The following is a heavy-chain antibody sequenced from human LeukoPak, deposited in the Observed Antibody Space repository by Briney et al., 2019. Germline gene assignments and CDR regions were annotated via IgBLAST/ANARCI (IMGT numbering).Heavy chain of an antibody. D-gene: IGHD3-22*01. J-gene: IGHJ3*02. CDR3: AKRDNNDYYTGLHVFDI. CDR2: MSPNGGST. CDR1: GFTFSSYA. V-gene: IGHV3-23*01. Sequence: GGSLRLSCAASGFTFSSYAMSWVRQAPGKGREWVSSMSPNGGSTYYADSVKGRFTISRDNSKNTLYLQMNSLRAEDTAVYYCAKRDNNDYYTGLHVFDIWGQGTLVTVSS.